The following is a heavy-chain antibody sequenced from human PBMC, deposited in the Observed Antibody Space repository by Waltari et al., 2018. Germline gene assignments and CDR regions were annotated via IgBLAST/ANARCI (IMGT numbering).Heavy chain of an antibody. Sequence: QVQLQESGPGLVKPSETLSLTCTVSGGSISSYYWSWIRQPPGKGLEWNGYIYYSGSTNYNPSLKSRVTISVDTSKNQFSLKLSSVTAADTAVYYCARRGRRGYSYGYLDYWGQGTLVTVSS. CDR3: ARRGRRGYSYGYLDY. CDR2: IYYSGST. J-gene: IGHJ4*02. D-gene: IGHD5-18*01. CDR1: GGSISSYY. V-gene: IGHV4-59*08.